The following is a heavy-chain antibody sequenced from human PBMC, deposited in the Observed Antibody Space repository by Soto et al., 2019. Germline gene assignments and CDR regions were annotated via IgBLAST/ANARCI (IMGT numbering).Heavy chain of an antibody. D-gene: IGHD2-15*01. Sequence: ASVKVSSKASGYTFTSYDISWVRQVPGQGLEWMGWISTYNGNTNYAQKLQGRVTMTTDTSTSTAYMELRSLRSDDTAVYYCARGFRVAATRWWFDPWGQGTLVTVSS. CDR1: GYTFTSYD. V-gene: IGHV1-18*01. CDR3: ARGFRVAATRWWFDP. CDR2: ISTYNGNT. J-gene: IGHJ5*02.